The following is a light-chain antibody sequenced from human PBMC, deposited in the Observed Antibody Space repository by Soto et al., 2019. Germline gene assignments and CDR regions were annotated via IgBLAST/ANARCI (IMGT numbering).Light chain of an antibody. V-gene: IGKV3D-15*01. J-gene: IGKJ4*01. CDR3: QQYNKWPLT. Sequence: EIVLTQSPGTLSLSPGERASLSCRASQSIANSLAWYQQKPGQAPRLLIYGASSRATGIPDRFSGSGSGTDFTLTISSLQSEDFAVYYCQQYNKWPLTFGGGTKVDIK. CDR2: GAS. CDR1: QSIANS.